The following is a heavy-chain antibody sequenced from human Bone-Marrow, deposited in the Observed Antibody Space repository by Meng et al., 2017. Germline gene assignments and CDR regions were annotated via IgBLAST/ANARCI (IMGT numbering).Heavy chain of an antibody. CDR2: ISYDGSNK. CDR3: ARGKYYYGSGSYYNDAYYGMAV. J-gene: IGHJ6*02. Sequence: GESLKISCAASGFTFSSYAMHWVRQAPGKGLEWVAVISYDGSNKYYADSVKGRFTISRDNSKNTLYLQMNSLRAEDTAVYYCARGKYYYGSGSYYNDAYYGMAVWGQGNTVNGAS. CDR1: GFTFSSYA. D-gene: IGHD3-10*01. V-gene: IGHV3-30*04.